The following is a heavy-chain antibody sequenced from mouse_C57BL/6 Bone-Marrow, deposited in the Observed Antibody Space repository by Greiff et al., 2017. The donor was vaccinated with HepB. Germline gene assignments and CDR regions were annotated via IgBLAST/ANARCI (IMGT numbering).Heavy chain of an antibody. V-gene: IGHV5-4*01. J-gene: IGHJ1*03. CDR1: VFTFSSYA. CDR3: ARGGPTIVTTWYFDV. Sequence: EVHLVESGGGLVKPGGSLKLSCAASVFTFSSYAMSWVRQTPEKRLEWVATISDGGSYTYYPDNVKGRFTISRDNAKNNLYLQMSHLKSEDTAMYYCARGGPTIVTTWYFDVWGTGTTVTVSS. CDR2: ISDGGSYT. D-gene: IGHD2-5*01.